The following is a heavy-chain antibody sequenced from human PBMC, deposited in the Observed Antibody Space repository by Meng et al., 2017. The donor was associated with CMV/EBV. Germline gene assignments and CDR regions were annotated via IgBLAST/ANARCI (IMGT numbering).Heavy chain of an antibody. V-gene: IGHV1-2*02. CDR2: INPNSGGT. J-gene: IGHJ6*02. CDR1: GYTFTGYY. D-gene: IGHD3-3*01. Sequence: ASVKVSCKASGYTFTGYYMHWVRQAPGQGLEWMGWINPNSGGTNYAQKFQGRVTMTRDTSISTAYMELSRLRSDDTAVYYCARDLKSFDFWSGYSNYYYYGMDVWGQGTTVTVS. CDR3: ARDLKSFDFWSGYSNYYYYGMDV.